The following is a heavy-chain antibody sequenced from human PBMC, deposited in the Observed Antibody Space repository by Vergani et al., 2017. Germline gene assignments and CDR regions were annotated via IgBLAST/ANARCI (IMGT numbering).Heavy chain of an antibody. V-gene: IGHV5-51*01. CDR3: ARHTTYTDS. D-gene: IGHD1-1*01. CDR2: IYPADSDT. J-gene: IGHJ4*02. Sequence: EVQLVQSGPEMRKPGESLKISCKGSEYSFGNYWIGWVRQMPGKGLEWMGIIYPADSDTRHSPSFQGKVTISAYKSISTAFLQWDSLKASDTALYYCARHTTYTDSWGQGTLVTVSS. CDR1: EYSFGNYW.